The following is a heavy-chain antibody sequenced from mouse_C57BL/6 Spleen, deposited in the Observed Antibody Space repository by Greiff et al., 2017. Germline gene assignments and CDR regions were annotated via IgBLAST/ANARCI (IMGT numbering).Heavy chain of an antibody. J-gene: IGHJ2*01. CDR1: GYAFSSSW. CDR3: ARSRTTVVAPNFDY. Sequence: VQRVESGPELVKPGASVKISCKASGYAFSSSWMNWVKQRPGKGLEWIGRIYPGDGDTNYNGKFKGKATLTADKSSSTAYMQLSSLTSEDSAVYFCARSRTTVVAPNFDYWGQGTTLTVSS. V-gene: IGHV1-82*01. D-gene: IGHD1-1*01. CDR2: IYPGDGDT.